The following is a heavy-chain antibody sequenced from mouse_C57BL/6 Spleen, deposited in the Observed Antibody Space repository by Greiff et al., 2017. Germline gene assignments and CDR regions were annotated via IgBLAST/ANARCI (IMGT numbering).Heavy chain of an antibody. CDR2: ISGGGGNT. D-gene: IGHD3-2*02. V-gene: IGHV5-9*01. CDR3: ARHRAAQATGAMDY. J-gene: IGHJ4*01. CDR1: GFTFSSYT. Sequence: EVQVVESGGGLVKPGGSLKLSCAASGFTFSSYTMSWVRQTPEKRLEWVATISGGGGNTYYPDSVKGRFTISRDNAKNTLYLQMSSLRSEDTALYYCARHRAAQATGAMDYWGQGTSLTVSS.